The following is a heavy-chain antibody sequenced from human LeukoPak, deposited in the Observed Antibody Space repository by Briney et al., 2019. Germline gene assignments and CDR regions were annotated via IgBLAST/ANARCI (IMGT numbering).Heavy chain of an antibody. CDR3: ARDCSSTSCYNVY. Sequence: ASVKVSCKASGYTFTNHGFSWVRRAPGQGLEWMGWISTYNGDTNYAQNLQGRVTMTTDTSTSTAYMEMRSLRSDDTAVYYCARDCSSTSCYNVYWGQGTLVTVSS. CDR2: ISTYNGDT. V-gene: IGHV1-18*01. J-gene: IGHJ4*02. D-gene: IGHD2-2*02. CDR1: GYTFTNHG.